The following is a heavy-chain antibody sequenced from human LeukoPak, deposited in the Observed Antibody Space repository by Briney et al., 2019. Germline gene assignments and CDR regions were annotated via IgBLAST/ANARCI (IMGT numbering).Heavy chain of an antibody. CDR2: ISGGADTI. V-gene: IGHV3-11*01. J-gene: IGHJ5*02. CDR3: AREMNTAMINLDA. Sequence: GGSLILYCAASGFSFSDYYRNWIRQTPGKGMEWIAHISGGADTIEYTESMKGRFTISRDNAKNSLFLQMDSLRVEDTAIYYCAREMNTAMINLDAWGQGTPVTVSS. CDR1: GFSFSDYY. D-gene: IGHD5-18*01.